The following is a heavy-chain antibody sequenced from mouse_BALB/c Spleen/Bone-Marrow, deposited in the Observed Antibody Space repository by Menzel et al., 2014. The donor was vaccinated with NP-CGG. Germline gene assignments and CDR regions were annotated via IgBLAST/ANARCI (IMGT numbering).Heavy chain of an antibody. CDR1: GFTFTDYY. V-gene: IGHV7-3*02. J-gene: IGHJ2*01. CDR3: ARDKYGSFDY. Sequence: EVMLVESGGGLVQPGGSLRLSCAYSGFTFTDYYMSWVRQPPGKALEWLGFIRNKANGYTTEYSASVKGRFTISRDNSQSILYLQMNTLRAEDSTSYYCARDKYGSFDYWGQGTTLTVSS. D-gene: IGHD2-10*02. CDR2: IRNKANGYTT.